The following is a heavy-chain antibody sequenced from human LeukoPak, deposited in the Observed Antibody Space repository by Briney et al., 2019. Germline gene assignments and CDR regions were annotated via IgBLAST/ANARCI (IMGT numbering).Heavy chain of an antibody. J-gene: IGHJ4*02. CDR3: TTVRRREPDY. V-gene: IGHV3-15*01. Sequence: GGSLRLSCAASGFTFSSYSMNWVRQAPGRGLEWVGRLKSKSDGGTADYAAPVKGRFTISRDDSGNTLYLQMNSLKTEDTAVYYCTTVRRREPDYWGQGTLVTVSS. CDR2: LKSKSDGGTA. CDR1: GFTFSSYS. D-gene: IGHD1-26*01.